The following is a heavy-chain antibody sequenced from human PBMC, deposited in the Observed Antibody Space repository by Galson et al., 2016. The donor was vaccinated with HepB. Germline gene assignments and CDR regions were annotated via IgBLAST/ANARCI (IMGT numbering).Heavy chain of an antibody. CDR1: GGSLSDNY. J-gene: IGHJ3*02. Sequence: SETLSLTCGVSGGSLSDNYWTWIRQAPGKGLEWIAEINHRGSTHYNPSLKSRVTISVDPSKNQFSLSLTSATAADTAVYFCARVTLGMYGPQGTFDIWGQGTLVTVSS. D-gene: IGHD3-16*01. CDR3: ARVTLGMYGPQGTFDI. V-gene: IGHV4-34*01. CDR2: INHRGST.